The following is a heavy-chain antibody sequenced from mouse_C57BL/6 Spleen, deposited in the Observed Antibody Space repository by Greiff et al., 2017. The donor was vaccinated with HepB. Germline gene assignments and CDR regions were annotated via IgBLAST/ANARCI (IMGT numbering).Heavy chain of an antibody. J-gene: IGHJ1*03. CDR1: GFTFSDYY. Sequence: EVKLVESEGGLVQPGSSMKLSCTASGFTFSDYYMAWVRQVPEKGLEWVANINYDGSSTYYLDSLKSRFIISRDNAKNILYLQMSSLKSEDTATYYWARGHYYGSSYFWYFDVWGTGTTVTVSS. CDR2: INYDGSST. D-gene: IGHD1-1*01. CDR3: ARGHYYGSSYFWYFDV. V-gene: IGHV5-16*01.